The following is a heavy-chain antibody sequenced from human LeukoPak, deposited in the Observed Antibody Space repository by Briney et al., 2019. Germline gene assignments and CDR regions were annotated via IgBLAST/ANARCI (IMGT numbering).Heavy chain of an antibody. CDR2: ITSTSTI. Sequence: GGSLRLSCATSGFTFSSYSMNWVRQAPGKGLEWVSSITSTSTIYYADSVKGRFTVSRDNAKNSLFLQMNSLRDEDAAVYYCASGHGWRDWGQGTLVTVSS. CDR1: GFTFSSYS. V-gene: IGHV3-48*02. CDR3: ASGHGWRD. D-gene: IGHD3-10*01. J-gene: IGHJ4*02.